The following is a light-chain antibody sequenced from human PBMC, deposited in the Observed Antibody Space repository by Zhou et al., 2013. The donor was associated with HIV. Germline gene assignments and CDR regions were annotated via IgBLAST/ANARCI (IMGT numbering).Light chain of an antibody. CDR1: SSNIGNKY. CDR2: DNN. J-gene: IGLJ2*01. CDR3: GTWDNSLNNGV. Sequence: QSVLTQPPSVSAAPGQKVTISCSGSSSNIGNKYVSWYQQLPGTAPKLLIYDNNKRPSGIPDRFSGSKSGTSATLGITGLQTGDEADYYCGTWDNSLNNGVFGGGTRLTVL. V-gene: IGLV1-51*01.